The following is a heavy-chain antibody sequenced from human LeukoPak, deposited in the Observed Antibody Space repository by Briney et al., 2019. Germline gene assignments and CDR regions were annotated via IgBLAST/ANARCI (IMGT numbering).Heavy chain of an antibody. CDR3: ARFIAAAGIDY. CDR2: INPSGGST. J-gene: IGHJ4*02. CDR1: GYTFTSYY. D-gene: IGHD6-13*01. Sequence: GASVKVSCKASGYTFTSYYMHWVRQAPGQGLERMGIINPSGGSTSYAQKFQGRVTMTRDTSTSTVYMELSSLRSEDTAVYYCARFIAAAGIDYWGQGTLVTVSS. V-gene: IGHV1-46*01.